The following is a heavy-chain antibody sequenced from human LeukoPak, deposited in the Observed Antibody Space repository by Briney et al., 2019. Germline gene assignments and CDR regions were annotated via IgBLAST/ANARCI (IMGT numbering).Heavy chain of an antibody. CDR1: GGSIISHY. V-gene: IGHV4-59*11. J-gene: IGHJ4*02. D-gene: IGHD4-23*01. Sequence: SEALSLTCTVSGGSIISHYWGWIRQPPGKGLEWIGYIYYSGSTNYNPSLKSRVTMSADTSNNQFSLKLSSVTAADTAVYYCAKIAYGGHFDYWGQGTLVTVSS. CDR3: AKIAYGGHFDY. CDR2: IYYSGST.